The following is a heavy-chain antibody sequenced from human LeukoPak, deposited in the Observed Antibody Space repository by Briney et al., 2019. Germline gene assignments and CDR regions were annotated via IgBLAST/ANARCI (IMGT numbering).Heavy chain of an antibody. D-gene: IGHD1-14*01. CDR2: TSSTRSYI. Sequence: GGSLRLSCAASGFTFTTYAMSWVRQAPGKGLEWISSTSSTRSYIYYADSVKGRFTISRDDAKTSVYLQMNSLKTEDTAVYYCTTEYYYYYMDVWGKGTTVTVSS. CDR1: GFTFTTYA. J-gene: IGHJ6*03. CDR3: TTEYYYYYMDV. V-gene: IGHV3-21*03.